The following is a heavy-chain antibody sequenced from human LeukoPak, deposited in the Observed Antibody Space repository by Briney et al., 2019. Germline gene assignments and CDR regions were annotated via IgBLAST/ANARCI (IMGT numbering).Heavy chain of an antibody. V-gene: IGHV4-31*03. CDR2: IYYSGST. CDR3: ATVAVAGDYYFDY. CDR1: GGSISSGGYY. D-gene: IGHD6-19*01. Sequence: SETLSLTCTVSGGSISSGGYYWSWIRQHPGKGLEWIGYIYYSGSTYYNPSLKSRVTISVDTAKNQFSLKLSSVTAADTAVYYCATVAVAGDYYFDYWGQGTLVTVSS. J-gene: IGHJ4*02.